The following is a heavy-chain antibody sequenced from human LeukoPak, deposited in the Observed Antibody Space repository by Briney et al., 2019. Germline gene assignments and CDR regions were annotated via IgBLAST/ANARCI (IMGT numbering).Heavy chain of an antibody. V-gene: IGHV3-53*01. J-gene: IGHJ6*02. CDR2: IYSGGST. Sequence: GGSLRLSCAASGFTVGSNYMSWVRQAPGKGLEWVSVIYSGGSTYYADSVKGRFTISRDNPKNTLYLQMNSLRVEETAVYYCARAGTPRSIWYGYGLDVWGQGTTVTVSS. CDR1: GFTVGSNY. D-gene: IGHD6-13*01. CDR3: ARAGTPRSIWYGYGLDV.